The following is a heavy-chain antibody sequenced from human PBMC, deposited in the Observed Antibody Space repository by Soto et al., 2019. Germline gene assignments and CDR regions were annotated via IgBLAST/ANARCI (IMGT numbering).Heavy chain of an antibody. CDR1: GFTFSSNA. V-gene: IGHV3-23*01. CDR3: ARDGWGSNWYFDL. D-gene: IGHD3-16*01. J-gene: IGHJ2*01. Sequence: GGSLRLSCAASGFTFSSNALSWVRQAPGKGLEWVSSISGIGGDTYYADSVKGRFTISKDKSKRTLFLQMNSLRVDDTAVYYCARDGWGSNWYFDLWGRGTLVTVSS. CDR2: ISGIGGDT.